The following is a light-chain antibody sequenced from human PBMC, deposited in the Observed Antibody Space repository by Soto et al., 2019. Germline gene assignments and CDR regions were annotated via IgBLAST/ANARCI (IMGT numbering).Light chain of an antibody. Sequence: EIVLTQSPATLSLSPGERATLSCRASQSVRSNLAWYQHKPGQAPRLLIYDVSNRATGIPGRFSGSGFGTDFTLTSSNVAAEDFAVYYGQHRDNCPLTFGQGAKVEIK. CDR1: QSVRSN. V-gene: IGKV3-11*01. J-gene: IGKJ1*01. CDR2: DVS. CDR3: QHRDNCPLT.